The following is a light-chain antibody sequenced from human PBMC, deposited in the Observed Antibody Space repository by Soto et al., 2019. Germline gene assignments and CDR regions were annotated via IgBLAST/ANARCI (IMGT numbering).Light chain of an antibody. J-gene: IGKJ1*01. Sequence: DIQMTQSPSTLSASVGARVSITCRASQSISNWLAWYQQKPGKAPKVLIYDASSLESGVPSRFSGSGSGTEFSLTISSLQPDDFATYYCQQYNHYWTFGQGTKVDI. CDR1: QSISNW. CDR2: DAS. V-gene: IGKV1-5*01. CDR3: QQYNHYWT.